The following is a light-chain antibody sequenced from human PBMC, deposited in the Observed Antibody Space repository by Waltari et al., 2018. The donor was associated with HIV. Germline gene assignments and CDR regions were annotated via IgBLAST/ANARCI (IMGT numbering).Light chain of an antibody. CDR1: QGISSY. V-gene: IGKV1-8*01. Sequence: AIRMTQSPTPFSASTGDRVTITCRASQGISSYLAWYQQKPGKAPKRLIYGASTLQSGVPSRFSGSGSGTDFTLTINCLQSEDFATYYCQQYYTYPPTFGQGTKVEIK. CDR2: GAS. CDR3: QQYYTYPPT. J-gene: IGKJ1*01.